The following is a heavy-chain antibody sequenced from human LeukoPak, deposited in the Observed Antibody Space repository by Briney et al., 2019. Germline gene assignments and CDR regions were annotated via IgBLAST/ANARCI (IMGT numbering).Heavy chain of an antibody. Sequence: GGSLRLSCAASASTFSSYVMSWVRQAPGKGLEWISTIGGSGSTTYYADSIKGRFIISRDNSKNTLYLQMNSLRAEDTAVYYSAKGEAHAFWSGYYFDYWGQGTLVTVSS. CDR3: AKGEAHAFWSGYYFDY. CDR2: IGGSGSTT. CDR1: ASTFSSYV. J-gene: IGHJ4*02. D-gene: IGHD3-3*01. V-gene: IGHV3-23*01.